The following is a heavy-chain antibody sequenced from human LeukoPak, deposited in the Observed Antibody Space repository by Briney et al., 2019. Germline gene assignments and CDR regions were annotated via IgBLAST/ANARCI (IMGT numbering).Heavy chain of an antibody. D-gene: IGHD3-3*01. J-gene: IGHJ5*02. CDR2: IIPIFGTA. CDR3: ARVLRFFGRNWFDP. V-gene: IGHV1-69*05. CDR1: GGTFSSYA. Sequence: SVKVSCKASGGTFSSYAISWVRQAPGQGLEWMGGIIPIFGTANYAQKFQGRVTITTDESTSTAYMELSSLRSEDTAVYYCARVLRFFGRNWFDPCGQGTLVTVSS.